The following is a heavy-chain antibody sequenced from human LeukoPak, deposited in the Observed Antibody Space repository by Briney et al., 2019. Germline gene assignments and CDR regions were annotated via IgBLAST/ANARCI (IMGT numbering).Heavy chain of an antibody. V-gene: IGHV3-7*01. J-gene: IGHJ4*02. CDR1: GFTFSASW. Sequence: PGGSLRLSCAASGFTFSASWMSWVRQAPGKGLEWVANINTDGSETYYVDSVRGRFTISRDNAKKSLYLQMDSLSEADTAIYYCARDPAAWDYWGQGTLVTVSS. D-gene: IGHD6-13*01. CDR3: ARDPAAWDY. CDR2: INTDGSET.